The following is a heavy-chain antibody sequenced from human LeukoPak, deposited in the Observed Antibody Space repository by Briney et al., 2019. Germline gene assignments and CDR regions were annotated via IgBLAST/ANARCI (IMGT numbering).Heavy chain of an antibody. Sequence: ASVKVSCKASGGTFSSYATSWVRQAPGQGLEWMGGIIPIFGTANYAQKFQGRVTITTDESTSTAYMELSSLRSEDTAVYYCARGPSPPGASYWGQGTLVTVSS. CDR1: GGTFSSYA. CDR2: IIPIFGTA. D-gene: IGHD4/OR15-4a*01. CDR3: ARGPSPPGASY. V-gene: IGHV1-69*05. J-gene: IGHJ4*02.